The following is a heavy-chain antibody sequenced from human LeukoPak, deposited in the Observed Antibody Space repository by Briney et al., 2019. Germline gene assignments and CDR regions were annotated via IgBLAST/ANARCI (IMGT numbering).Heavy chain of an antibody. Sequence: GGSLRLSCAASGFTFSSYGMHWVRQAPGKGLEWVATIKQDGSEKYYVDSVKGRFTISRDNAKNSLYLQMNSLRAEDTAVYYCARDRGGDFWSGYYTGHFDYWGQGTLVTVSA. CDR1: GFTFSSYG. J-gene: IGHJ4*02. V-gene: IGHV3-7*01. D-gene: IGHD3-3*01. CDR2: IKQDGSEK. CDR3: ARDRGGDFWSGYYTGHFDY.